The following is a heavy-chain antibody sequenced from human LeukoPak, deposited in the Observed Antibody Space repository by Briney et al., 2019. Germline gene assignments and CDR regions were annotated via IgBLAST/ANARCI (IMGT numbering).Heavy chain of an antibody. CDR3: ARGRQQLVRSRSWNWFDP. V-gene: IGHV4-34*01. CDR2: INHSGST. J-gene: IGHJ5*02. D-gene: IGHD6-13*01. CDR1: GGSFSGYY. Sequence: ETLSLTCAVYGGSFSGYYWSWIRQPPGKGLEWIGEINHSGSTNYNPSLKSRVTISVDTSKNQFSLKLSSVTAADTAVYYCARGRQQLVRSRSWNWFDPRGQGTLVTVSS.